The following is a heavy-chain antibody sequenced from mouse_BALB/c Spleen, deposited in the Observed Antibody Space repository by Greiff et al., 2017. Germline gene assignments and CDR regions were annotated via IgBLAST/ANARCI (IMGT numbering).Heavy chain of an antibody. CDR3: ARPIYYDYDGGYFDV. CDR2: INPSNGRT. D-gene: IGHD2-4*01. V-gene: IGHV1S81*02. CDR1: GYTFTSCW. J-gene: IGHJ1*01. Sequence: QVQLQQPGAELVKPGASVKLSCKASGYTFTSCWMHWVKQRPGQGLEWIGEINPSNGRTNYNEKFKSKATLTVDKSSSTAYMQLSSLTSEDSAVYDCARPIYYDYDGGYFDVWGAGTTVTVSS.